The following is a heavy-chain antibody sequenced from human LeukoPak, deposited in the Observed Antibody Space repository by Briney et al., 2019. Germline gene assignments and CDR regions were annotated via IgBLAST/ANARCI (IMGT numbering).Heavy chain of an antibody. V-gene: IGHV3-23*01. Sequence: GGSLRLSCAASGFTFSSHAMSWVRQAPGKGLEWVSAISGSGGSTYYADSVKGRFTISRDNSKNTLYLQMNSLRAEDTAVYYCARWVCSSTSCYYFDYWGQGTLVVVSS. D-gene: IGHD2-2*01. CDR3: ARWVCSSTSCYYFDY. CDR2: ISGSGGST. CDR1: GFTFSSHA. J-gene: IGHJ4*02.